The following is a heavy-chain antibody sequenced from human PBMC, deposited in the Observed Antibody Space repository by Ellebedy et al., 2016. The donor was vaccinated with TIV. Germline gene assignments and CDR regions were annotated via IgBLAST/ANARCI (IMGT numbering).Heavy chain of an antibody. CDR2: ISAYNGNT. Sequence: AASVKVSCKASGYTFTSYGISWVRQAPGQGLEWMGWISAYNGNTNYAQKLQGRVTMTTDTSTSTAYMELRSLRSEDTAVYYCARGFTEVVPAALDYWGQGTLVTVSS. J-gene: IGHJ4*02. V-gene: IGHV1-18*01. D-gene: IGHD2-2*01. CDR3: ARGFTEVVPAALDY. CDR1: GYTFTSYG.